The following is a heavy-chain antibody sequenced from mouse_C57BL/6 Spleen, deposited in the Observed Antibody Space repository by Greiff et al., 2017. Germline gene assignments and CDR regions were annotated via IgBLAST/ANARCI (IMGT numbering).Heavy chain of an antibody. CDR2: RRSKCNNYAT. D-gene: IGHD6-1*01. Sequence: EVQRVESGGGLVQPKGSLKLPCAASGLSFHTHATHWLRQPPGKGLAGVARRRSKCNNYATYYADSVKDRFTIARYDSESMLYLQMNNLKTEDTARYDGVRHPSDAMDYWGQGTSVTVSS. CDR1: GLSFHTHA. J-gene: IGHJ4*01. CDR3: VRHPSDAMDY. V-gene: IGHV10-1*01.